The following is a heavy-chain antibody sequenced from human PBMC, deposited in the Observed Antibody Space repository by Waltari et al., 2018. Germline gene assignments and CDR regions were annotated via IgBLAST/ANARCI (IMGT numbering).Heavy chain of an antibody. CDR3: ARVAAAGTNWFDP. J-gene: IGHJ5*02. CDR1: GFTFSSYS. V-gene: IGHV3-21*01. D-gene: IGHD6-13*01. Sequence: EVQLVESGGGLVKPGGSLRLSCAASGFTFSSYSMNWVRQAPGKGLEWVSSISSSSSYIYYADSVKGRFTISRDNAKNSLYLQMNSLRAEDTAVYYCARVAAAGTNWFDPWGQGTLVIVSS. CDR2: ISSSSSYI.